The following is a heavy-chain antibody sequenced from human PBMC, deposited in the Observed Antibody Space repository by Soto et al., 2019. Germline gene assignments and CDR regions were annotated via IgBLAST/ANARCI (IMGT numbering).Heavy chain of an antibody. Sequence: QVQLVESGGGVVQPGRSLRLSCAASGFTFSSYGMHWVRQAPGKGLEWVAVIWYDGSNKYYADSVKGRFTISRDNSKNTLYLQMNSMSAEDTAVYYCARDVSEPYGDYVGVSGDFDYWGQGTLVTVSS. CDR1: GFTFSSYG. V-gene: IGHV3-33*01. CDR2: IWYDGSNK. D-gene: IGHD4-17*01. J-gene: IGHJ4*02. CDR3: ARDVSEPYGDYVGVSGDFDY.